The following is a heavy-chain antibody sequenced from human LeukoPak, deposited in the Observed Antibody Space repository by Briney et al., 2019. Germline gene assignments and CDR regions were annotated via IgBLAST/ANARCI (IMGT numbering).Heavy chain of an antibody. D-gene: IGHD4-17*01. V-gene: IGHV3-30*18. Sequence: GGSLRLSCAASGFTFSSYGMHWVRQAPGKGLEWVAVISYDRSNKYYADSVKGRFTISRDNSKNTLYLQMNSLRAEDTAVYYCAKVLGDYEGYFDYWGQGTLVTVSS. CDR3: AKVLGDYEGYFDY. CDR1: GFTFSSYG. CDR2: ISYDRSNK. J-gene: IGHJ4*02.